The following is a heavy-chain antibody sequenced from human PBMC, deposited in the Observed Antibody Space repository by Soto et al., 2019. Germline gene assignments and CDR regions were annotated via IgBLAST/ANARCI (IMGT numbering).Heavy chain of an antibody. CDR3: ARRRGVVVPAAMMEYYYYMDV. D-gene: IGHD2-2*01. Sequence: PSETLSLTCTVSGGSISAYYWSWIRQPPGKGLEWIGRIYYTGSTNYNSSLKSRVTISVDTSKNQFSLKLSSVTAADTAVYYCARRRGVVVPAAMMEYYYYMDVWGKGATVTVSS. V-gene: IGHV4-59*08. CDR1: GGSISAYY. J-gene: IGHJ6*03. CDR2: IYYTGST.